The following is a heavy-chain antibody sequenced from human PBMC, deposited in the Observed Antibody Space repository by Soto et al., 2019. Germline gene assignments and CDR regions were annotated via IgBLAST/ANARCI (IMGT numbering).Heavy chain of an antibody. CDR1: GYTFTSYD. J-gene: IGHJ6*03. D-gene: IGHD2-2*01. CDR2: MNPNSGNT. CDR3: ARGQWSSPIVVVPAAHVLYYYYYMDV. Sequence: ASVKVSCKASGYTFTSYDINWVRQATGQGLEWMGWMNPNSGNTGYAQKFQGRVTMTRNTSISTAYMELGSLRSEDTAVYYCARGQWSSPIVVVPAAHVLYYYYYMDVWGKGTTVTVSS. V-gene: IGHV1-8*01.